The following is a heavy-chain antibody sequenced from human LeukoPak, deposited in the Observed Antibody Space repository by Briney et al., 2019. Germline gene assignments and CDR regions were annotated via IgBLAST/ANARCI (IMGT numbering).Heavy chain of an antibody. CDR2: ISSSSSTI. CDR1: GFTFSSYS. D-gene: IGHD3-22*01. Sequence: PGGSLRLSCAASGFTFSSYSMNWVRQAPGKGLEWVSYISSSSSTIYYADSVKGRFTISRDNAKNSLYLQMNSLRAEDTAVYYCARGGRSYDSTGYYYNYYFDYWGQGTLVTVSS. J-gene: IGHJ4*02. V-gene: IGHV3-48*01. CDR3: ARGGRSYDSTGYYYNYYFDY.